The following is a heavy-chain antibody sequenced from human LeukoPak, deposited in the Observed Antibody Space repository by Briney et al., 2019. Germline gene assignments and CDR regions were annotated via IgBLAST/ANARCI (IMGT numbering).Heavy chain of an antibody. Sequence: GGYLRLSCAASGFTVSSNYMSWVRQAPGKGLEWVSAISGDGGNTYYADSVRGRFTISRDDSKNTLYMQMNSLRAEDTAVYYCAKDFRGIGYYFDYWGQGTLVTVSS. CDR2: ISGDGGNT. J-gene: IGHJ4*02. CDR3: AKDFRGIGYYFDY. D-gene: IGHD3-16*01. V-gene: IGHV3-23*01. CDR1: GFTVSSNY.